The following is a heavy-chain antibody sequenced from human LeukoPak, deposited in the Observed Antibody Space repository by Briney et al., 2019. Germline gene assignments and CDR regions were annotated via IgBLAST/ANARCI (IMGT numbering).Heavy chain of an antibody. CDR3: ARVGTVRYYYDSSGPY. CDR1: GYTFTGYY. D-gene: IGHD3-22*01. CDR2: INPNSGGT. J-gene: IGHJ4*02. V-gene: IGHV1-2*02. Sequence: ASVKVFCKASGYTFTGYYMHWVRQAPGQGLEWMGWINPNSGGTNYAQKFQGRVTMTRDTSISTAYMELSRLRSDDTAVYYCARVGTVRYYYDSSGPYWGQGTLVTVSS.